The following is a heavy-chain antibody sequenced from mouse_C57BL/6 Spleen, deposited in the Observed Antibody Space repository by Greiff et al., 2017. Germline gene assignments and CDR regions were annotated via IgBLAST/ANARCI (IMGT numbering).Heavy chain of an antibody. CDR3: ARSRSNSYLDY. CDR1: GYTFTSYW. Sequence: VQLQQPGTELVKPGASVKLSCKASGYTFTSYWMHWVKQRPGQGLEWIGNINPSNGGTNYNEKFKSKATLTVDKYSSTAYMQLSSLTSEDAAVYYCARSRSNSYLDYWGQGTTLTVSS. D-gene: IGHD2-5*01. J-gene: IGHJ2*01. V-gene: IGHV1-53*01. CDR2: INPSNGGT.